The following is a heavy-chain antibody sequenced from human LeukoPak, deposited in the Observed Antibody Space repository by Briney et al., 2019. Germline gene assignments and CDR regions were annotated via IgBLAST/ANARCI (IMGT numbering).Heavy chain of an antibody. CDR3: AKDAAIWYYYDSSGSPNAFDI. J-gene: IGHJ3*02. Sequence: GGSLRLSCAASGFTFSSYAMSWVRQAPGKGLEWVLAISGSGGSTYYADSVKGRFTISRDNSKNTLYLQMNSLRAEDTAVYYCAKDAAIWYYYDSSGSPNAFDIWGQGTMVTVSS. D-gene: IGHD3-22*01. CDR2: ISGSGGST. CDR1: GFTFSSYA. V-gene: IGHV3-23*01.